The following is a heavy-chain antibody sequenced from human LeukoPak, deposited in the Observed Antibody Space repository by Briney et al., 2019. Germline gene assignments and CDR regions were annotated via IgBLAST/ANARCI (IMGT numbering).Heavy chain of an antibody. CDR1: GYTLTELS. J-gene: IGHJ5*02. V-gene: IGHV1-24*01. D-gene: IGHD1-20*01. CDR2: FDPEDGET. Sequence: ASVKVSCKVSGYTLTELSMHWVRQAPGKGLEWMGGFDPEDGETIYAQKFQGRVTMTEDTSTDTAYMELSSLRSEDTAVYYCARGDNWNGGVENNWFDPWGQGTLVTVSS. CDR3: ARGDNWNGGVENNWFDP.